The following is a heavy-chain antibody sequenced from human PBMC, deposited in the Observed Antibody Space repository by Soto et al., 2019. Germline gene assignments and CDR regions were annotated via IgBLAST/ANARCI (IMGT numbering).Heavy chain of an antibody. D-gene: IGHD4-17*01. CDR3: AVTDYGDHEGAFDI. Sequence: SETLSLTCAVYGGSFSGYYWSWIRQPPGKGLEWIGEINHSGSTNYNPSLKSRVTISVDTSKNHFSLKLSSVTAADTAVYYCAVTDYGDHEGAFDIWGQGTMVTVSS. J-gene: IGHJ3*02. CDR1: GGSFSGYY. V-gene: IGHV4-34*01. CDR2: INHSGST.